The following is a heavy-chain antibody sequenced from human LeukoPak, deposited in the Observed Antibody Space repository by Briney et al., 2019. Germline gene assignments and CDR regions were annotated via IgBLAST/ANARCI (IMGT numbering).Heavy chain of an antibody. CDR1: GFTFDDYA. V-gene: IGHV3-43D*03. Sequence: GGSLRLSCAASGFTFDDYAMHWVRQAPGKGLEWVSLISWDGGSTYYADSVKGRFTISRDNSKNTLYLQMNSLRAEDTAVYYCAKDTGIHYYGSGSYYNWGQGTLVTVSS. CDR2: ISWDGGST. J-gene: IGHJ4*02. CDR3: AKDTGIHYYGSGSYYN. D-gene: IGHD3-10*01.